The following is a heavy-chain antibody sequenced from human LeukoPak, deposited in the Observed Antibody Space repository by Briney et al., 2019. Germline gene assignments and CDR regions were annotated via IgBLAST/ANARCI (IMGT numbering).Heavy chain of an antibody. Sequence: AGGSLRLSCAVSGFTVNTDGMHWVRQAPGKGLEWVAFIHYGGSHKYYADSVQGRFTISRDNSNTVYLLMHSLRPEDTAVYYCAKVCSGFWLGDFDYWGQGTRVTVSS. CDR3: AKVCSGFWLGDFDY. CDR2: IHYGGSHK. V-gene: IGHV3-30*02. D-gene: IGHD6-19*01. J-gene: IGHJ4*02. CDR1: GFTVNTDG.